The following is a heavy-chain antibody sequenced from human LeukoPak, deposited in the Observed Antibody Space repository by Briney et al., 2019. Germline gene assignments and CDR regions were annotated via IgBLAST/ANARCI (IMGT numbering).Heavy chain of an antibody. J-gene: IGHJ4*02. Sequence: PGGSLRLSCAASGFTFSSYWMSWVRQAPGKGLEWVANIKQDGSDKYYVDSVKGRFTISRDNAKNSLYLQTNSLRAEDTAVYYCARSLGYCSAGSCFPFDYWGQGTLVTVSS. CDR1: GFTFSSYW. CDR3: ARSLGYCSAGSCFPFDY. CDR2: IKQDGSDK. D-gene: IGHD2-15*01. V-gene: IGHV3-7*05.